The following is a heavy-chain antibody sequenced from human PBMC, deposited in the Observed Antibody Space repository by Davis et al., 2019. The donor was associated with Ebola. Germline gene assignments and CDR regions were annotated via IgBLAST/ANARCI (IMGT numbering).Heavy chain of an antibody. CDR3: ARTRDGYAYYYYYGMDV. Sequence: SGPTLVKPTQTLTLTCTFSGFSLRTSGMCVNWIRQPPGKALEWLAPIHWDDDKYYSTSLKTRLTISKDTSKNQVVLTMTNMDPVDTATYFCARTRDGYAYYYYYGMDVWGKGTTVTVSS. CDR1: GFSLRTSGMC. J-gene: IGHJ6*04. D-gene: IGHD5-24*01. V-gene: IGHV2-70*01. CDR2: IHWDDDK.